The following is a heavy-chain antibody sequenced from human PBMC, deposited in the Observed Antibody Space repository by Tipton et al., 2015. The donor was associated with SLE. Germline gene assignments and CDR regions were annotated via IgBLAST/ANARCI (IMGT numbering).Heavy chain of an antibody. V-gene: IGHV4-61*09. CDR1: GASVNSDSYY. J-gene: IGHJ3*01. D-gene: IGHD2-8*01. CDR2: ISSSGPP. CDR3: ARYMLGAFDL. Sequence: TLSLTCSVSGASVNSDSYYWSWLRQPAGAGLEWLGHISSSGPPTNNPSLKSRVTMSIDTSKNQFSLRLGSVTAADTAVYYCARYMLGAFDLWGPGTLVTVSS.